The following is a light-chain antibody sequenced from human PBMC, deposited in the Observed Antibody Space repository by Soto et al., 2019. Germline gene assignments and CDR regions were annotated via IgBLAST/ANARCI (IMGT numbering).Light chain of an antibody. CDR3: QQYNKWSRT. J-gene: IGKJ1*01. Sequence: EIVLTQSPGTLSLSPGERATLSCRATESVVSNYIAWYQQNPGQSPRLLIFGSSTRATGIPARFSGSGSGTEFTLTISSLQSEDFAVYYCQQYNKWSRTFGQGTKVDIK. V-gene: IGKV3-15*01. CDR1: ESVVSN. CDR2: GSS.